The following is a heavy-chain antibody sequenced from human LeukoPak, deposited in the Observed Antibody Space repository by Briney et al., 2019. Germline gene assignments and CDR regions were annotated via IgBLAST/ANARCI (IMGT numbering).Heavy chain of an antibody. D-gene: IGHD6-25*01. CDR2: IWDDGSNK. Sequence: GRSLRLSCAASGFTFSCYGMHWVRQAPGKGLEWVAVIWDDGSNKYYADSVKGRFTMSRDNSKNTLYLQMNSLRVEDTAVYYCAKVAAGARHWSWFDHWAQGTLVTVSS. CDR1: GFTFSCYG. V-gene: IGHV3-33*06. J-gene: IGHJ5*02. CDR3: AKVAAGARHWSWFDH.